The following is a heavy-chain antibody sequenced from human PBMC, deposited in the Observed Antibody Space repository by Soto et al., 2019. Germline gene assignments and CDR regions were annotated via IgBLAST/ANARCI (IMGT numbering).Heavy chain of an antibody. CDR3: AKDSYDSSGYYYDYYYGMDV. CDR1: GFTFSSYG. J-gene: IGHJ6*02. Sequence: QVQLVESGGGVVQPGRSLRLSCAASGFTFSSYGMHWVRQAPGKGLEWVAVISYDGSNKYYADSVKGRFTISRDNSKNTLYLQMNSLRAEDTAVYYCAKDSYDSSGYYYDYYYGMDVWGQGTTVTVSS. V-gene: IGHV3-30*18. CDR2: ISYDGSNK. D-gene: IGHD3-22*01.